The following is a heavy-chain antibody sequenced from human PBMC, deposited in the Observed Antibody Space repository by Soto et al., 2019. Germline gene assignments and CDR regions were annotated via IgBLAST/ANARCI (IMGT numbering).Heavy chain of an antibody. D-gene: IGHD2-15*01. J-gene: IGHJ5*02. Sequence: PGGSLRLSCAASGFTFSNAWMSWFRQAPGKGLEWVGRIKSKTDGSEKYYVDSVKGRFTISRDNAKNSLYLQMNSLRAEDTAVYYCAREAGISIVVVANNWFDPWGQGTLVTVSS. CDR3: AREAGISIVVVANNWFDP. CDR1: GFTFSNAW. CDR2: IKSKTDGSEK. V-gene: IGHV3-7*03.